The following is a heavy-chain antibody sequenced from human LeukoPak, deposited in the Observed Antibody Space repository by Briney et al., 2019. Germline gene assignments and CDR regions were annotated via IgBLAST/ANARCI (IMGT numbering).Heavy chain of an antibody. D-gene: IGHD4-11*01. V-gene: IGHV4-30-4*01. CDR2: IYYSGST. CDR1: GGSISSNDYY. CDR3: ARESRNYVNYFDP. Sequence: SQTLSLTCAVSGGSISSNDYYWNWIRQPPGKGLEWIGYIYYSGSTYYNPSLKSRVTISVDTSKNLFSLNLSSVTAADTAVYYCARESRNYVNYFDPWGQGTLVTVSS. J-gene: IGHJ5*02.